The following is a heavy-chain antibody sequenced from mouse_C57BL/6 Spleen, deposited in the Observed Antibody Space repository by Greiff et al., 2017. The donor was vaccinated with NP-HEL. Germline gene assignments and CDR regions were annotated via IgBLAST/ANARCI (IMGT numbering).Heavy chain of an antibody. CDR2: IYPSDSET. J-gene: IGHJ3*01. CDR1: GYTFTSYW. Sequence: VQLQQPGAELVRPGSSVKLSCKASGYTFTSYWMDWVKQRPGQGLEWIGNIYPSDSETHYNQKFKDKATLTVDKSSSTAYMQLSSLTSEDSAVYYCARNYGIAYWGQGTLVTVSA. V-gene: IGHV1-61*01. CDR3: ARNYGIAY. D-gene: IGHD1-1*01.